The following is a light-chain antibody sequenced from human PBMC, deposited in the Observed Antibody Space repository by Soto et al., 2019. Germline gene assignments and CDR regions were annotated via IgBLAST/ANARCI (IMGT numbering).Light chain of an antibody. CDR2: EVS. J-gene: IGLJ1*01. Sequence: QSALTQPASVSGSPGQSIIISCTGTRRDVGGYNYVSWYQHHPGKAPKLMIYEVSNRPSGVSNRFSGSKSGNTGSLPISGLQAEDVADYHCSSYTSSSTPYDFGTSTKVTVL. CDR1: RRDVGGYNY. CDR3: SSYTSSSTPYD. V-gene: IGLV2-14*01.